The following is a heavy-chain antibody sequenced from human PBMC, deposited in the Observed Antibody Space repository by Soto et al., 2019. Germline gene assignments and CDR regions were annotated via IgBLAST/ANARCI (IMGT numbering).Heavy chain of an antibody. D-gene: IGHD6-19*01. J-gene: IGHJ4*02. CDR1: GGSISSGGYY. CDR2: IYYSGST. V-gene: IGHV4-31*03. CDR3: ARNSGLRGDY. Sequence: QVQLQESGPGLVKPSQTLSLTCTVSGGSISSGGYYWSWIRQHPGKGLEWIGYIYYSGSTYYNPSRKSRVTRAEETSKNQGSRKLSSGTAADTAVYYCARNSGLRGDYWGQGTLGTVSS.